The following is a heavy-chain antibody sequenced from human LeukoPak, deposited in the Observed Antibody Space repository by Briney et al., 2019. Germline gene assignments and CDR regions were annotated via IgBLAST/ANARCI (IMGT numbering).Heavy chain of an antibody. J-gene: IGHJ4*02. CDR3: ARDHRQYSSGWYSGFFDY. V-gene: IGHV3-21*01. CDR2: ISSSSSYI. Sequence: GGSLRLSCAASGFTFSSYSMNWVRQAPGKGLEWVSSISSSSSYIYYADSVKGRFTISRDNGKNSLYLQMNSLRAEDTAVYYCARDHRQYSSGWYSGFFDYWGPGTLVTVSS. CDR1: GFTFSSYS. D-gene: IGHD6-19*01.